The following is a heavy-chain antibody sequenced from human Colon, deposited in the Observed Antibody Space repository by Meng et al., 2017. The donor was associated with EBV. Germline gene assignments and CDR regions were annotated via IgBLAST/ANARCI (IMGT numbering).Heavy chain of an antibody. Sequence: APVPVEPSGSLSLTCSVPGSPFSRSVICLCFQPPPERELVGCVEINNGDNNTNNPSLKCQVTISVDRSKNQISLSLSSMTAADTAVYYCARVNAYVAPSFDYCGQGTLVTVSS. D-gene: IGHD3-16*01. CDR3: ARVNAYVAPSFDY. CDR2: INNGDNN. V-gene: IGHV4-4*02. CDR1: GSPFSRSVI. J-gene: IGHJ4*02.